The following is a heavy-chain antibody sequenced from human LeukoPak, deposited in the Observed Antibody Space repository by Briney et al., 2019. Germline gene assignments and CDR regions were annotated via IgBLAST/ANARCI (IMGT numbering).Heavy chain of an antibody. V-gene: IGHV3-23*01. CDR3: ARKDSSGYRYLDY. CDR2: ISGSGGST. Sequence: GRSLRLSCAASGFTFSSYAMSWVRQAPGKGLEWVSAISGSGGSTYYADSVKGRFTVSRDNAKNSLYLQMNSLRAEDTAVYYCARKDSSGYRYLDYWGQGTLVTVSS. D-gene: IGHD3-22*01. J-gene: IGHJ4*02. CDR1: GFTFSSYA.